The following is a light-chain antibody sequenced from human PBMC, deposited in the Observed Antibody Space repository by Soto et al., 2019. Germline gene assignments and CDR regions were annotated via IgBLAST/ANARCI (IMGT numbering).Light chain of an antibody. CDR1: SSNIGTPHD. Sequence: QAVVTQPPSVSGAPGQRVTISCTGDSSNIGTPHDVQWYQQVAGTFPKLLIYADYERPSGVPDRFSGSKSGASAALVITGLRADDEADYSCQSYDNSVSGWVFGGGTKLTVL. CDR2: ADY. CDR3: QSYDNSVSGWV. V-gene: IGLV1-40*03. J-gene: IGLJ2*01.